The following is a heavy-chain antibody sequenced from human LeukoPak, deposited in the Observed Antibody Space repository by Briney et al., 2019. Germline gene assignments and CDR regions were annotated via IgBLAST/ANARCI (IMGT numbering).Heavy chain of an antibody. CDR1: GFTFGDYA. J-gene: IGHJ4*02. CDR3: TRDRGVAVAPFDY. V-gene: IGHV3-49*03. Sequence: GGSLRLSCTASGFTFGDYAMSWFRQAPGKGLEWVGFVRSKAYGGTTEYAASVKGRFTISRDDSESIAYLQMNSLKTEDTAVYYCTRDRGVAVAPFDYWGQGTLVTVSS. CDR2: VRSKAYGGTT. D-gene: IGHD6-19*01.